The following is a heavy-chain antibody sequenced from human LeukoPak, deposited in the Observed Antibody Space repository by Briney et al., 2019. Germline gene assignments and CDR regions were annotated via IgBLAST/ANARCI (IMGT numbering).Heavy chain of an antibody. D-gene: IGHD5-24*01. CDR1: GYTFTGYY. J-gene: IGHJ6*02. Sequence: ASVKVSCKASGYTFTGYYMHWVRQAPGQGLEWVGWINPNSGGTNYAQKFQGWVTMTRDTSISTAYMELSSLRSEDTAVYYCAREMATIGVYGMDVWGQGTTVTVSS. CDR3: AREMATIGVYGMDV. CDR2: INPNSGGT. V-gene: IGHV1-2*04.